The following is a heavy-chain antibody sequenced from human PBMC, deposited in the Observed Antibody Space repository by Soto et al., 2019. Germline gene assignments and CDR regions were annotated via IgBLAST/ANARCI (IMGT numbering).Heavy chain of an antibody. Sequence: QVQLQESGPGLVKPSQTLSLTCTVSGGSISSGGYYWSWIRQHPGKGLEWIGYIYYSGSTYYNPSLKSRVTISVDTSKNQSSLKLSSVTAADTAVYYCARDRDYYDSSGYYPLFDYWGQGTLVTVSS. V-gene: IGHV4-31*03. CDR3: ARDRDYYDSSGYYPLFDY. D-gene: IGHD3-22*01. CDR2: IYYSGST. CDR1: GGSISSGGYY. J-gene: IGHJ4*02.